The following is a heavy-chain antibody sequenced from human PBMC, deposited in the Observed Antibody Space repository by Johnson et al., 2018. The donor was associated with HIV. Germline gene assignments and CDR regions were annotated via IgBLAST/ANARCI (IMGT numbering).Heavy chain of an antibody. J-gene: IGHJ3*02. CDR2: ISSDGGST. V-gene: IGHV3-64*01. CDR3: ARPTLACQWELQGGIDAFDI. D-gene: IGHD1-26*01. Sequence: VQLVESGGGLVQPGGSLRLSCTASGFPFSTYAMHWVRQAPGKGLEYVSAISSDGGSTYYANYVKGTFTISRDNSKNTLYLQMGSLRAEDMAVYYCARPTLACQWELQGGIDAFDIWGQGTMVTVSS. CDR1: GFPFSTYA.